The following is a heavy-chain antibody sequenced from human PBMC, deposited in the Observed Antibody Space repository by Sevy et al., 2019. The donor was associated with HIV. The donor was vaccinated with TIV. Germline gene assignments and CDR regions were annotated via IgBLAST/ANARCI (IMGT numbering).Heavy chain of an antibody. V-gene: IGHV3-7*03. CDR3: AGVSRPGAFDI. Sequence: GGSLSLSCAASGFTFSSYWMSWVRQAPGKGLEWVANIKQDGSEKYYVDSVKGRFTISRDNAKNSLYLQMNSLRVEDTAVYYCAGVSRPGAFDIWGQGTMVTVSS. CDR2: IKQDGSEK. J-gene: IGHJ3*02. CDR1: GFTFSSYW.